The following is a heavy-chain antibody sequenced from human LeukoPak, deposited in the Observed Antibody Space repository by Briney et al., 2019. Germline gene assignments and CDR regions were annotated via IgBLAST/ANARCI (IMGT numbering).Heavy chain of an antibody. CDR1: GGSISSYY. J-gene: IGHJ4*02. CDR3: ARDGGLYGGNYFDY. D-gene: IGHD4-23*01. V-gene: IGHV4-59*01. CDR2: MYNSGST. Sequence: PSETLSLTCAVSGGSISSYYCSWIRQPPGKGLEWIGYMYNSGSTNYNPSLKSRVAISVDTSKNQFSLKLSSVTAADTAGYYCARDGGLYGGNYFDYWGQGTLVTVSS.